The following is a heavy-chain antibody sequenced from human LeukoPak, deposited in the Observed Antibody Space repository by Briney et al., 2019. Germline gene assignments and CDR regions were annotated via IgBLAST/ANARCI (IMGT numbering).Heavy chain of an antibody. CDR1: GFTFSSYG. CDR2: ISYDGSNK. Sequence: GGSLRLSCAASGFTFSSYGMHWVRQAPGKGLEWVAVISYDGSNKYYADSVKGRFTISRDNSKNTLYLQMNSLRAEDTAVYYCARDPGGGRDGDAFDIWGQGTMVTVSS. CDR3: ARDPGGGRDGDAFDI. D-gene: IGHD1-1*01. V-gene: IGHV3-30*19. J-gene: IGHJ3*02.